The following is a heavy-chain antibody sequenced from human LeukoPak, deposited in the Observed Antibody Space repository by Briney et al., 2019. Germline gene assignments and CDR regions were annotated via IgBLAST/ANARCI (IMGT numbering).Heavy chain of an antibody. J-gene: IGHJ5*02. CDR3: ARGPIGGWFDP. CDR2: INHSGST. V-gene: IGHV4-34*01. CDR1: GGSFSGSY. D-gene: IGHD2/OR15-2a*01. Sequence: SETLSLTSAVHGGSFSGSYWSSIRQPLRKRLEWIGEINHSGSTNYNPYLKSRVTISVDTSKNQFSLKLSSVTAADTAVYYCARGPIGGWFDPWGQGTLVTVSS.